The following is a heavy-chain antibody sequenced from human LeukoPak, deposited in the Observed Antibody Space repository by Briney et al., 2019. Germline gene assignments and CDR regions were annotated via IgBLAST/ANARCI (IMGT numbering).Heavy chain of an antibody. Sequence: GGSLRLSCVASGFTFSSCAMSWVRQAPGKGLEWVSSINDNGKSRWYADSVKGRFTISRDNSKTTVYLQMNSLRVEDTAVYYRAKDFYGSGSFYTVAFDIWGQGAMVIVSS. D-gene: IGHD3-10*01. V-gene: IGHV3-23*01. J-gene: IGHJ3*02. CDR2: INDNGKSR. CDR3: AKDFYGSGSFYTVAFDI. CDR1: GFTFSSCA.